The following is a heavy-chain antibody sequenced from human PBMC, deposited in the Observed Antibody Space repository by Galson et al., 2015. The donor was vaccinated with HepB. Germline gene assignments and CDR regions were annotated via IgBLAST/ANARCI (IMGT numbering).Heavy chain of an antibody. D-gene: IGHD3-22*01. J-gene: IGHJ4*02. V-gene: IGHV3-64D*06. CDR2: ISSNGGST. CDR1: GFTFSSYA. CDR3: VNTRQEEPITYYYDSSGYQLDY. Sequence: SLRLSCAASGFTFSSYAMHWVRQAPGKGLEYVSAISSNGGSTYHADSVKGRFTISRDNSKNTLYLQMSSLRAEDTAVYYCVNTRQEEPITYYYDSSGYQLDYWGQGTLVTVSS.